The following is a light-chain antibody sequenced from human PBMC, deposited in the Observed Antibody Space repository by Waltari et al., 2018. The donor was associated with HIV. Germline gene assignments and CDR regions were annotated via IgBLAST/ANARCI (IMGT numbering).Light chain of an antibody. V-gene: IGKV1-39*01. CDR2: GAY. J-gene: IGKJ3*01. CDR3: RQGYSSPLT. Sequence: DIQMTQSPSSLSASVGDRVTITCRTSQNINTFLNWYQMKPGKVPRLLIYGAYNLESVVPSRFSATGSGTDFSLTISSLQPEDFATYYCRQGYSSPLTFGPGTKVDIK. CDR1: QNINTF.